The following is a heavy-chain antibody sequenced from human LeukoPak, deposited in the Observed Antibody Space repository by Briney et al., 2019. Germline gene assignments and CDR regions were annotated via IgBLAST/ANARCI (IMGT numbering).Heavy chain of an antibody. J-gene: IGHJ6*03. V-gene: IGHV3-30*02. CDR3: AKVMESGYYNYYYMDV. CDR1: GFTFSSYG. D-gene: IGHD3-3*01. CDR2: IRNDGSNK. Sequence: GGSLRLSCAASGFTFSSYGMHWVRQAPGRGLEWVVFIRNDGSNKYYGDSVKGRFTISRDNSKNTLYLQMNSLRAEDTAVYYCAKVMESGYYNYYYMDVWGKGTTVTVSS.